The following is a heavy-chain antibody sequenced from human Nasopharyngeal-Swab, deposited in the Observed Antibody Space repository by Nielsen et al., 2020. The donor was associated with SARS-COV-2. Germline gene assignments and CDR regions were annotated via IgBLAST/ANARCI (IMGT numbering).Heavy chain of an antibody. Sequence: VRQAPGKGLEWVAVIPYDGSNKYYADSVKGRFTISRDNSKNTLYLQMNSLRAEDTAVYYCASLGDSSGYYYRIDGYAHDAHDAFDIWGQGTMVTVSS. D-gene: IGHD3-22*01. CDR3: ASLGDSSGYYYRIDGYAHDAHDAFDI. J-gene: IGHJ3*02. V-gene: IGHV3-30-3*01. CDR2: IPYDGSNK.